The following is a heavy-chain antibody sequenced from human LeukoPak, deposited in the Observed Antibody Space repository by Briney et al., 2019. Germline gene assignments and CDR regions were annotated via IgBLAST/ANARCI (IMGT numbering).Heavy chain of an antibody. V-gene: IGHV1-69*04. Sequence: SVNVSCKASGDTFSSYAISWVRQAPGQGLEWMGRIIPLLGITNYAQNFQGRVTITADKSTSTAYMELSSLRFEDTAVYYCARQYCSSISCYFDYWGQGTLVTVSS. CDR2: IIPLLGIT. CDR3: ARQYCSSISCYFDY. J-gene: IGHJ4*02. D-gene: IGHD2-2*01. CDR1: GDTFSSYA.